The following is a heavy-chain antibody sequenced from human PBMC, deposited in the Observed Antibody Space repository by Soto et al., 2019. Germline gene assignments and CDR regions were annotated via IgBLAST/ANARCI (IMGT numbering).Heavy chain of an antibody. J-gene: IGHJ5*02. Sequence: PSETLSLTCTVSGGSISSGGYSWSWIRQPPGKGLEWIGYIHHSGSTNYNPSLKSRVTISVDTSKNQFSLKLSSVTAADTAIYYCAKDSRGYAKNYGGPNWFHPWGQGTLVTVSS. CDR1: GGSISSGGYS. D-gene: IGHD1-7*01. V-gene: IGHV4-61*08. CDR3: AKDSRGYAKNYGGPNWFHP. CDR2: IHHSGST.